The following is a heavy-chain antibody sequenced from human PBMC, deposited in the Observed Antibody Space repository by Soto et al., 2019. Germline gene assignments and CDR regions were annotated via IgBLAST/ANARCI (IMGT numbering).Heavy chain of an antibody. Sequence: QLQLQESGPGLVKPSATLSLTCTVSGGSISSSSYYWGWIRQPPGKGLEWIGSIYYSGSTYYNPYLKRRVTISVDTSKNQFSLSLCSVTAADSAVYYCARRYLDYYDSSGYSPPFDDYWGQGTLVTVSS. CDR2: IYYSGST. J-gene: IGHJ4*02. CDR3: ARRYLDYYDSSGYSPPFDDY. V-gene: IGHV4-39*01. D-gene: IGHD3-22*01. CDR1: GGSISSSSYY.